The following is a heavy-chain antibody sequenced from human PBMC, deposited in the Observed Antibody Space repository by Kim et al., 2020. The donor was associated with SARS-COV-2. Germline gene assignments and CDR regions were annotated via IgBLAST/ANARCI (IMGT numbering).Heavy chain of an antibody. J-gene: IGHJ4*02. Sequence: SETLSLTCAVSGGSLIGYYWAWIRQTPGKGLEWIGEVTHGGSTNSSPSLKDRVSISVDMAKRQFSLKLASVTAADTGVYFCARALGSTGFYNWGQGTPVT. CDR1: GGSLIGYY. D-gene: IGHD2-8*02. V-gene: IGHV4-34*01. CDR3: ARALGSTGFYN. CDR2: VTHGGST.